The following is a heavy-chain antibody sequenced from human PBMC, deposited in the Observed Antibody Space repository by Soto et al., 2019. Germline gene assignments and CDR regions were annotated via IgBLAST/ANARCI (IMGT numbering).Heavy chain of an antibody. V-gene: IGHV3-33*01. Sequence: QVQLVESGGGVVQPGRSLRLSCAASGFTFSSYGMHWVRQAPGKGLEWVAVIWYDGSNKYYADSVKGRFTISRDNSKNTLYLQMNSLRAEDTAVYYCARHNGNQDDLGGSAAFDIWGQGTMVTVSS. CDR3: ARHNGNQDDLGGSAAFDI. D-gene: IGHD2-8*01. CDR1: GFTFSSYG. CDR2: IWYDGSNK. J-gene: IGHJ3*02.